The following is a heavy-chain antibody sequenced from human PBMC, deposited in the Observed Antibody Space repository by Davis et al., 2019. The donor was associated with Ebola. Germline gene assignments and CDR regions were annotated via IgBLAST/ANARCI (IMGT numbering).Heavy chain of an antibody. Sequence: PGGSLRLSCAASGFTFSSYSMNWVRQAPGKGLEWVSSISSSSSYIYYADSVKGRFTISRDNAKNSLYLQMNSLRAEDTAVYYCARDRGDYYDSSGGFDYWGQGTLVTVSS. CDR1: GFTFSSYS. V-gene: IGHV3-21*01. D-gene: IGHD3-22*01. J-gene: IGHJ4*02. CDR2: ISSSSSYI. CDR3: ARDRGDYYDSSGGFDY.